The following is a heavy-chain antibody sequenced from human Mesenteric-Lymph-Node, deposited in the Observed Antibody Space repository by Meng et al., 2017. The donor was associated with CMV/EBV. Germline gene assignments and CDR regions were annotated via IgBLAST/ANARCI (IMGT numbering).Heavy chain of an antibody. D-gene: IGHD3-10*01. V-gene: IGHV1-69*15. CDR3: ASRFYDYGSGKTYNALGSFDY. Sequence: SYVFCWVRPAPRQGPEWMGTILPMFDISNYAHNLQDRVTISADESTTTASMELSSLRSEDTAVYYCASRFYDYGSGKTYNALGSFDYWGQGTLVTVSS. J-gene: IGHJ4*02. CDR2: ILPMFDIS. CDR1: SYV.